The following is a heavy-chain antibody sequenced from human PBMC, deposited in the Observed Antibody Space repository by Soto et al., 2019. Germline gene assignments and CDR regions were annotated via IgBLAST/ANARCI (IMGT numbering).Heavy chain of an antibody. CDR1: GFTFGDYA. J-gene: IGHJ5*02. V-gene: IGHV3-49*03. Sequence: GGSLRLSCTASGFTFGDYAMSWFRQAPGKGLEWVGFIRSKAYGGTTEYAASVKGRFTISRDDSKSIAYLQMNSLKTEDTAVYYCTRAPNSGYYTNWFDPWGQGSLVTVSS. CDR3: TRAPNSGYYTNWFDP. CDR2: IRSKAYGGTT. D-gene: IGHD3-3*01.